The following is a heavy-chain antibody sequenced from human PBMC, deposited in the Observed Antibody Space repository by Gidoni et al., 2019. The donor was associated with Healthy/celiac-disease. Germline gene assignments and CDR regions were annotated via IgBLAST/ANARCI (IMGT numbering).Heavy chain of an antibody. Sequence: QVQLVQSGSELKKPVASVKVSCKASGYTFTSYAMNWVRQAPGQGLEWMGWINTNTGNPTYAQGFTGRFVFSLDTSVSTAYLQISSLKAEDTAVYYCAGDELSRATPPPGFDYWGQGTLVTVSS. CDR1: GYTFTSYA. CDR2: INTNTGNP. J-gene: IGHJ4*02. CDR3: AGDELSRATPPPGFDY. D-gene: IGHD5-12*01. V-gene: IGHV7-4-1*02.